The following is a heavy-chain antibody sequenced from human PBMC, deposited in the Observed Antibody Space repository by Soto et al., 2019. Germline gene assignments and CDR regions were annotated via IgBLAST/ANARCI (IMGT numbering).Heavy chain of an antibody. D-gene: IGHD3-3*01. Sequence: SETLSLTCTVSGGSISSYYWSWIRQPPGKGLEWIGYIYYSGSTNYNPSLKSRVTISVDTSKNQFSLKLSSVTAADTAVYYCARLGVLEWLLDYWGQGTLVTVSS. CDR1: GGSISSYY. CDR2: IYYSGST. V-gene: IGHV4-59*01. J-gene: IGHJ4*02. CDR3: ARLGVLEWLLDY.